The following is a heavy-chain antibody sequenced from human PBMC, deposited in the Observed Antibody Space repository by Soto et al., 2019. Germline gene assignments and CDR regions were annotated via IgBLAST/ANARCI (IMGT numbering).Heavy chain of an antibody. CDR3: ARAKTMLGYCSSTSCYTDASIGWFDP. D-gene: IGHD2-2*02. V-gene: IGHV3-23*01. J-gene: IGHJ5*02. CDR1: GFTFSSYA. CDR2: ISCSGGST. Sequence: VGYLRLSCAPSGFTFSSYAMSWFRQAPGNVLQWVSGISCSGGSTYYADSVKGRFTISRDNSKNTLYLQMNSLRAEDTAVYYCARAKTMLGYCSSTSCYTDASIGWFDPWGQGILVTVSS.